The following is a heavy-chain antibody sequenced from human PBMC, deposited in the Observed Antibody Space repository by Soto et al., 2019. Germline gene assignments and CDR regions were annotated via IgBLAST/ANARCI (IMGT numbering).Heavy chain of an antibody. J-gene: IGHJ5*02. CDR3: ARVPDR. V-gene: IGHV4-30-2*01. CDR2: IYHSGST. D-gene: IGHD2-2*01. CDR1: CGSIHSGGYS. Sequence: TLSPTFAFFCGSIHSGGYSWSWIRQPPGKGLEWIGYIYHSGSTYYNPSLKSRVTISVDRSKNQFSLKLSSVTAADTAVYYCARVPDRWGQGTLVTVS.